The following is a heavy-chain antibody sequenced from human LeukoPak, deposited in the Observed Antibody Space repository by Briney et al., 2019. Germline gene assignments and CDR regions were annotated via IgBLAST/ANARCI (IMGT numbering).Heavy chain of an antibody. Sequence: GGSLRLSCAASGFTFSSYGMHWVRQAPSKGLEWVAVISYDGSNKYYADSVKGRFTISRDNSKNTLYLQMNSLRAEDTAVYYCAKDHQHYYDSSGYYYMDYWGQGTLVTVSS. CDR3: AKDHQHYYDSSGYYYMDY. V-gene: IGHV3-30*18. CDR1: GFTFSSYG. J-gene: IGHJ4*02. CDR2: ISYDGSNK. D-gene: IGHD3-22*01.